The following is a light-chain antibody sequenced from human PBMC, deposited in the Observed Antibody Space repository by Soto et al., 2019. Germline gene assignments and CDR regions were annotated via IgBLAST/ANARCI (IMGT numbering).Light chain of an antibody. Sequence: DIQMTQSPSSLSSSVGDIFTISGRASQSISSWFAWYQQKPGKAPRLLIYDASSLESGVPSRFSGSGSGTEFTLTISSLQPDDFATYYCQQYNSYWTFGQGTKV. V-gene: IGKV1-5*01. J-gene: IGKJ1*01. CDR1: QSISSW. CDR3: QQYNSYWT. CDR2: DAS.